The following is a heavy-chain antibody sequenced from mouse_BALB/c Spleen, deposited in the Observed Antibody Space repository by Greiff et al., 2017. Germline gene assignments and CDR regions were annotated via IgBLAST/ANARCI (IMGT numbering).Heavy chain of an antibody. CDR3: ARGRGPAWFGY. CDR1: GFTFSSFG. J-gene: IGHJ3*01. CDR2: ISSGSSTI. V-gene: IGHV5-17*02. D-gene: IGHD1-1*01. Sequence: EVKLVESGGGLVQPGGSRKLSCAASGFTFSSFGMHWVRQAPEKGLEWVAYISSGSSTIYYADTVKGRFTISRDNPKNTLFLQMNSLRSEDTAMYYCARGRGPAWFGYWGQGTLVTVSA.